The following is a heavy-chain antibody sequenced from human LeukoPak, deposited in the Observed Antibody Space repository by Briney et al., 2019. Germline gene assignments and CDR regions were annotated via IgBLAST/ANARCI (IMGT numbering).Heavy chain of an antibody. CDR2: IYYSGST. CDR1: GGSISSYY. J-gene: IGHJ4*02. CDR3: ARVREMVRGVITQRYFDY. D-gene: IGHD3-10*01. V-gene: IGHV4-59*01. Sequence: SETLSLTCTVSGGSISSYYWSWIRQPPGKGLEWIGYIYYSGSTNYNPSLKSRVTISVDTSKNQFSLKLSSVTAADTAVYYCARVREMVRGVITQRYFDYWGQGTLVTVSS.